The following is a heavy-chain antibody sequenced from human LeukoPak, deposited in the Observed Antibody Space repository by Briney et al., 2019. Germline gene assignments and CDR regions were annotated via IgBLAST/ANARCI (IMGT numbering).Heavy chain of an antibody. D-gene: IGHD4-23*01. J-gene: IGHJ4*02. V-gene: IGHV3-33*01. CDR1: GFTFSSYG. Sequence: PGGSLRLSCAASGFTFSSYGMHWVRQAPGKGLERVAVIWYDGSNKYYADSVKGRFTISRDNSKNTLYLQMNSLRAEDTAVYYCVSLLSDYGDNRVHWGQGTLVTVSS. CDR2: IWYDGSNK. CDR3: VSLLSDYGDNRVH.